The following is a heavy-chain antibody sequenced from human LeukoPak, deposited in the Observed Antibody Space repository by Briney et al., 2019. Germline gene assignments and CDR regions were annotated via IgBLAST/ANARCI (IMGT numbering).Heavy chain of an antibody. CDR3: ARDQIVVVPAGDYYYYYGMDV. CDR1: GLTFSSYE. CDR2: ISSSSSTI. V-gene: IGHV3-48*03. D-gene: IGHD2-2*01. J-gene: IGHJ6*04. Sequence: PGGSLRLSCAASGLTFSSYEMNWVRQAPGKGLEWVSYISSSSSTIYYADSVKGRFTISRDNAKNSLYLQMNSLRAEDTAVYYCARDQIVVVPAGDYYYYYGMDVWGKGTTVTVSS.